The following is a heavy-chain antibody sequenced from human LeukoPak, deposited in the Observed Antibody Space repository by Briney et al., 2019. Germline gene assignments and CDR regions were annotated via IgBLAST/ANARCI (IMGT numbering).Heavy chain of an antibody. V-gene: IGHV3-53*01. CDR2: IYGAGNT. CDR3: TTGSVVVPAATNYYYYYMDV. CDR1: GFTVSSNY. D-gene: IGHD2-2*01. Sequence: PGGSLRLSCAASGFTVSSNYMSWVRQAPGKGLEWVSIIYGAGNTNYADSVRGRFTISRDNSKNTLYLQMNSLKTEDTAVYYCTTGSVVVPAATNYYYYYMDVWGKGTTVTVSS. J-gene: IGHJ6*03.